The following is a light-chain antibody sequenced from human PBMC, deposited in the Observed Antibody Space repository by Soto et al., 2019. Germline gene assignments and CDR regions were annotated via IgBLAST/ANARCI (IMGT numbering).Light chain of an antibody. Sequence: EKVRPQSPATLSVSPGERATLSCRASQSVSSYLAWYQQKPDQAPRLLIYDESPRATGVPARFSGSGSGTEFTLTISSLQSEDLAVYYCQQYGDWPQTFGQGTKVEIK. CDR1: QSVSSY. V-gene: IGKV3-15*01. J-gene: IGKJ1*01. CDR3: QQYGDWPQT. CDR2: DES.